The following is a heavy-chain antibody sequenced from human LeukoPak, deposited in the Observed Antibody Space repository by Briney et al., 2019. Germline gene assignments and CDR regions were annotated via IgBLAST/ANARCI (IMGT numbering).Heavy chain of an antibody. CDR1: GFTFSESA. D-gene: IGHD3-10*01. V-gene: IGHV3-73*01. Sequence: PGGSLKLSCEASGFTFSESAVHWVRQASGKGLEWVGRIRSKVNNYATVYGVSVKGRFTISRDDSKNTAYLQLNSLKIEDTAVYYCVRHAASGGSGVDHWGQGTLVTVSS. J-gene: IGHJ4*02. CDR2: IRSKVNNYAT. CDR3: VRHAASGGSGVDH.